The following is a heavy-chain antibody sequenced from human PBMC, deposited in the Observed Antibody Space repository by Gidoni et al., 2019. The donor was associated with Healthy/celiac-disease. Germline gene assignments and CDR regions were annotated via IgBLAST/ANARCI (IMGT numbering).Heavy chain of an antibody. Sequence: EVQLVESGGGLVQRGGWLRLACAASGFTCSSYWMSWVRQAPGKGLEWVANIKQDGSEKYYVDSVKGRFTIYRDNAKNSLYLQMNSLRAEDKAVYYCARDSGRFDYWGQGTLVTVSS. J-gene: IGHJ4*02. V-gene: IGHV3-7*01. CDR2: IKQDGSEK. D-gene: IGHD1-26*01. CDR3: ARDSGRFDY. CDR1: GFTCSSYW.